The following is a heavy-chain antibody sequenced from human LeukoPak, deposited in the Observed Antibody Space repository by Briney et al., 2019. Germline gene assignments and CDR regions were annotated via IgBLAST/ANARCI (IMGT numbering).Heavy chain of an antibody. V-gene: IGHV3-48*03. CDR2: TSSSGSST. J-gene: IGHJ4*02. D-gene: IGHD6-19*01. CDR3: TRAGSSGWDY. Sequence: GGSLRLSCAASGFTFSSYEMNWVRQAPGKGLEWVSYTSSSGSSTYYADFVKGRFTISRDNVKNTLYLQMNSLRAEDTAVYYCTRAGSSGWDYWGQGTLVTVSS. CDR1: GFTFSSYE.